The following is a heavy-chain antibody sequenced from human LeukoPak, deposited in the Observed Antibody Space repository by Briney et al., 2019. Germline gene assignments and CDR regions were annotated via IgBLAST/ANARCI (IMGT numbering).Heavy chain of an antibody. CDR1: GFTFSKYW. CDR2: IDQDGSET. Sequence: PGGSLRLSCAASGFTFSKYWMSWVRQAPGKGLEWVANIDQDGSETQYVDSVKGRFTISRDIAKDSLFLQMNSLRDDDTAIYYCTRDRGRSMYIDVWGRGTLVTVSS. CDR3: TRDRGRSMYIDV. J-gene: IGHJ2*01. V-gene: IGHV3-7*01. D-gene: IGHD1-14*01.